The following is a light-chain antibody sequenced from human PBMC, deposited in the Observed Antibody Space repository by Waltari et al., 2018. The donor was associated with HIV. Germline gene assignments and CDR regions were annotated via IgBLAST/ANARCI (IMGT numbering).Light chain of an antibody. Sequence: VLLTQSPVTLSVSPGDRVTLSCRASQNIGSYLAWYQQKTGQPPRLLVYGASIRAPGIPARFTGSGSGTDFNLIIDGLQPDDCALYYCHQYNDWPRCTFGQGTKVEIK. CDR3: HQYNDWPRCT. CDR2: GAS. J-gene: IGKJ2*02. V-gene: IGKV3D-15*01. CDR1: QNIGSY.